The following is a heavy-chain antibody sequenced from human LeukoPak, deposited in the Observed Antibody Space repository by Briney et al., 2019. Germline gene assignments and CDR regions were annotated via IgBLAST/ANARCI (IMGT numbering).Heavy chain of an antibody. D-gene: IGHD2-2*01. V-gene: IGHV4-39*01. Sequence: SETLSLTCTVSGGSITSSSYYWAWIRQPPGKGLEWIGSIYYSGSTYYNPSLKSRVTISVDTSKNQFSLKLSSVTAADTAVYYCVVVVPAAILYYYYYMDVWGKGTTVTVSS. CDR1: GGSITSSSYY. CDR3: VVVVPAAILYYYYYMDV. CDR2: IYYSGST. J-gene: IGHJ6*03.